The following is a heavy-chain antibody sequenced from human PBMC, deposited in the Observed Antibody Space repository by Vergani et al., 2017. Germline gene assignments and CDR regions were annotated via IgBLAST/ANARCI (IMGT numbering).Heavy chain of an antibody. Sequence: QVQLQQWGGGLLKPSETLSLTCVVNGGSFTSYHWTWIRQSPGEGLEWVGDIDHTGRPDYNPSLKSRLTISVDKSRNQFSLTLNSVTATDTAIYFCARVNTETNGHLYYYYHMDVWGQGTAVTVS. V-gene: IGHV4-34*01. J-gene: IGHJ6*03. CDR1: GGSFTSYH. CDR3: ARVNTETNGHLYYYYHMDV. CDR2: IDHTGRP. D-gene: IGHD4-11*01.